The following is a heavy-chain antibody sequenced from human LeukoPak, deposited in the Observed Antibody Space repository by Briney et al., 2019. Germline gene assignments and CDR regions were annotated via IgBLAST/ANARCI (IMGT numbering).Heavy chain of an antibody. CDR1: GGSFDGYY. CDR2: ITYDGST. D-gene: IGHD3-22*01. Sequence: SETLSLTCAVFGGSFDGYYWSWIRQPPGKGLEWIGEITYDGSTNYNPSLKSRVTISVDTSKNQFSLKLSSVTAADTAVYYCARVRPDYYDSPTSYYFDYRGQGTLVTVSS. J-gene: IGHJ4*02. V-gene: IGHV4-34*01. CDR3: ARVRPDYYDSPTSYYFDY.